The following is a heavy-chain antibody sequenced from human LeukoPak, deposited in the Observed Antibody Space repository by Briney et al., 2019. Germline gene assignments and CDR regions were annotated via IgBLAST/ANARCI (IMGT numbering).Heavy chain of an antibody. D-gene: IGHD6-13*01. CDR2: IYPGDSDT. V-gene: IGHV5-51*01. Sequence: GESLKISCKGSGYSFTSHWIAWVRQMPGKGLEWMGMIYPGDSDTRYSPSFQGQVTISADRSISTAYLQWSRLQASDTAMYYCARQGLLGSSWYNWFDPWGQRTLVTVSS. CDR1: GYSFTSHW. J-gene: IGHJ5*02. CDR3: ARQGLLGSSWYNWFDP.